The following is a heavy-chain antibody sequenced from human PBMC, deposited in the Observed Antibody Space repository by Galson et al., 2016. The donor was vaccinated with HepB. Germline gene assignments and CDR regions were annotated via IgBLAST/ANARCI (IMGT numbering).Heavy chain of an antibody. Sequence: SLRLSCAASGFTLSSYAMNWVRQAPGKGLEWVSSISGSGGTTNYADSVKGRFTTSRENSKNTLFLQMNNLRAEDTAVYYCAKEMAVSSVPYFDFWGQGTLVTVPS. V-gene: IGHV3-23*01. CDR3: AKEMAVSSVPYFDF. CDR1: GFTLSSYA. D-gene: IGHD3-10*01. J-gene: IGHJ4*02. CDR2: ISGSGGTT.